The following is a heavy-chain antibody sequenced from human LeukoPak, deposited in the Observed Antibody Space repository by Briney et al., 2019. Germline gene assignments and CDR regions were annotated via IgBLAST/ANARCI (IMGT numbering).Heavy chain of an antibody. CDR2: IYYSGST. V-gene: IGHV4-31*03. CDR1: GGSISSGGYY. CDR3: ARATLRDPIPFDY. Sequence: SETLSLTCTVSGGSISSGGYYWSWIRQHPGKGLEWIGYIYYSGSTYYNPSLKSRVTISVDTSKNQFSLKLSSVTAADTAVYYCARATLRDPIPFDYWGQGTLVTVSS. J-gene: IGHJ4*02.